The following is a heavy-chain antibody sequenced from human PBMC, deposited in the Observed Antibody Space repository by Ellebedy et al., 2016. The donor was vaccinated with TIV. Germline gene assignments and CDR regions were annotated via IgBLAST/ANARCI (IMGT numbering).Heavy chain of an antibody. V-gene: IGHV1-46*04. CDR1: GYTFTSYF. Sequence: AASVKASCKASGYTFTSYFMHWVRQAPGQGLEWMGIINPSVGSTTYAQKLQGRVTMTRDTSTSTVYMELSSLRSEDTAVYYCARDQGWAYPGSTRFDYWGQGTLVTVSS. CDR3: ARDQGWAYPGSTRFDY. CDR2: INPSVGST. D-gene: IGHD3-10*01. J-gene: IGHJ4*03.